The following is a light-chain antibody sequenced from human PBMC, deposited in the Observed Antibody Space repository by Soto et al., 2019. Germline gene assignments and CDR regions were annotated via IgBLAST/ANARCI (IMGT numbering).Light chain of an antibody. J-gene: IGKJ1*01. CDR1: QSVSSN. CDR3: QQYNDWLRT. Sequence: EIVMTQSPATLSVSPGERATLSCRASQSVSSNLAWYQQKPGQAPRLLIYGGSTRATGSPARCSGSGSGTEVTLTISSLQSEDFVVDYCQQYNDWLRTFGQGTKVDIK. CDR2: GGS. V-gene: IGKV3-15*01.